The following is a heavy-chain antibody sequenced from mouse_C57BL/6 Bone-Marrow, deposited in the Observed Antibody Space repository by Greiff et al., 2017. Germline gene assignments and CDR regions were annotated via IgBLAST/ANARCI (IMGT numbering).Heavy chain of an antibody. J-gene: IGHJ4*01. Sequence: EVQLQQSGPVLVKPGASVKMSCKASGYTFTDYYMNWVKQSHGKSLEWIGVINPYNGGTSYNQKFKGKATLTVDKSSSTAYMELNSLTSEDSAVYYCAREGIYYDYHVPYYYAMDYWGQGTSGTVSS. CDR3: AREGIYYDYHVPYYYAMDY. D-gene: IGHD2-4*01. CDR1: GYTFTDYY. CDR2: INPYNGGT. V-gene: IGHV1-19*01.